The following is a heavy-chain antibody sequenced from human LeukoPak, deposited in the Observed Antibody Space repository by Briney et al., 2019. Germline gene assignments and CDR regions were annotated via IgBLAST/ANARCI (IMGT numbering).Heavy chain of an antibody. CDR1: GFTFSSYA. V-gene: IGHV3-23*01. D-gene: IGHD3-10*02. J-gene: IGHJ4*02. CDR3: ANQALPTLFGELKSYYFDY. CDR2: ISGSGGST. Sequence: PGGSLRLSCAASGFTFSSYAVSWVRQTPGKGLEWVSAISGSGGSTYYADSVKGRFTISRDNSKNTLYLQTNSLRAEDTAVYYCANQALPTLFGELKSYYFDYWGQGTLVTVSS.